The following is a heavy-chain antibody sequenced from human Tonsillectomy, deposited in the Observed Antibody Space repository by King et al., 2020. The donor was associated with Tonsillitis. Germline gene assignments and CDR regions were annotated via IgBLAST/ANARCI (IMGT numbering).Heavy chain of an antibody. V-gene: IGHV3-11*01. J-gene: IGHJ6*02. CDR1: GFTLSDYY. CDR2: ISGSGTTK. D-gene: IGHD5-18*01. Sequence: VQLVESGGGLVKPGGSLRLSCAASGFTLSDYYMSWIRQAPGKGLEWVSYISGSGTTKYYADSVKGRFTISRDNAKNSLYLRMNSLRAEDTAVYYCARGLVDTPVVRGVYFYYGADVWGQGTTVTVSS. CDR3: ARGLVDTPVVRGVYFYYGADV.